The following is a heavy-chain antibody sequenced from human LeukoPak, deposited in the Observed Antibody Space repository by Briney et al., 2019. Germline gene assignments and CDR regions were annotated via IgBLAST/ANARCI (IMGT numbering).Heavy chain of an antibody. D-gene: IGHD2-2*01. Sequence: ASVKVSCKASGYTFTSYGISWVRQAPGQGLEWMGWISAYNGNTNYAQKLQGRVTMTTDTSTSTAYMELRSLRSDDTAVYYCARDITIVVVPVAPLDYWGQGTLVTVSS. CDR3: ARDITIVVVPVAPLDY. V-gene: IGHV1-18*01. CDR2: ISAYNGNT. CDR1: GYTFTSYG. J-gene: IGHJ4*02.